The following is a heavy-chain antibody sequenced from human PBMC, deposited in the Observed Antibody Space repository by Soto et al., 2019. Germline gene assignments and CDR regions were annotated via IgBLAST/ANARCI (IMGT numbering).Heavy chain of an antibody. V-gene: IGHV1-18*01. CDR3: AREAAVAGTGYYYYGMDV. CDR2: ISAYNGNT. Sequence: ASVKVSCKASGYSFTSYGISWVGQAPGQGLEWMGWISAYNGNTNYAQKLQGRVTMTTDTSTSTAYMELRSLRSDDTAVYYCAREAAVAGTGYYYYGMDVWGQGTTVTVSS. D-gene: IGHD6-19*01. CDR1: GYSFTSYG. J-gene: IGHJ6*02.